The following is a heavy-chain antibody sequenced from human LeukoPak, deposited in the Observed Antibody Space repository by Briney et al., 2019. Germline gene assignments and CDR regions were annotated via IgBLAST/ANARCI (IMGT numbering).Heavy chain of an antibody. J-gene: IGHJ4*02. CDR1: GGSITSDTYY. CDR3: AKTRNFWSAYFDY. D-gene: IGHD3-3*01. CDR2: ILHSGSS. V-gene: IGHV4-30-2*01. Sequence: SEILSLTCGVSGGSITSDTYYWSWIRQPPGKGLEWIGYILHSGSSYYNPSLNSRVTISIDTSKNQFSLKLNSVTAADTAVYYCAKTRNFWSAYFDYWGQGTLVTVSS.